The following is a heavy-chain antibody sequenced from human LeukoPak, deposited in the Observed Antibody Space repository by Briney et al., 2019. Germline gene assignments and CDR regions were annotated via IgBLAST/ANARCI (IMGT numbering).Heavy chain of an antibody. CDR1: GGTFISFT. CDR3: ARNMVTSGVGGGALDP. CDR2: ITPIFGSA. Sequence: GASVKVSCKASGGTFISFTITWVRQAPGQGLEWIGGITPIFGSADYAQKFQGRVTISADKSTATAYMELGSLRFEDTAVYYCARNMVTSGVGGGALDPWGQGTLVTVSS. D-gene: IGHD5-18*01. J-gene: IGHJ5*02. V-gene: IGHV1-69*06.